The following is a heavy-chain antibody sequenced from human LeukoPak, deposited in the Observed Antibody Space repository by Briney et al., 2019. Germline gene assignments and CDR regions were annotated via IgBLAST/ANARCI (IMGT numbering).Heavy chain of an antibody. CDR2: INDYTGNT. CDR3: ARGRIAKIVVVHSFHYGMDV. Sequence: SETLSLTCDVFGGSFTDYFWTRVRQSPGKGLEWIGEINDYTGNTNYSPSLNSRVSISLEKSKNQFSLELRSVTAADTAVYYCARGRIAKIVVVHSFHYGMDVWGQGTTVTVSS. CDR1: GGSFTDYF. D-gene: IGHD3-22*01. J-gene: IGHJ6*02. V-gene: IGHV4-34*01.